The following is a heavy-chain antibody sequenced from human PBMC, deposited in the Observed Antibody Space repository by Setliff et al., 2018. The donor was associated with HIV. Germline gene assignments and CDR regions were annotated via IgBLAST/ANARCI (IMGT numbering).Heavy chain of an antibody. CDR3: AREGNSGHGGQIEFDY. V-gene: IGHV1-69*13. CDR1: GGTFSSYS. Sequence: SVKVSCKASGGTFSSYSFHWVRQAPGQGLEWMGGIIPVFGTPSFAQNFQGRVTITADESTSTVYMELSSLRSDDTALYYCAREGNSGHGGQIEFDYWGQGTLVTVSS. J-gene: IGHJ4*02. D-gene: IGHD1-26*01. CDR2: IIPVFGTP.